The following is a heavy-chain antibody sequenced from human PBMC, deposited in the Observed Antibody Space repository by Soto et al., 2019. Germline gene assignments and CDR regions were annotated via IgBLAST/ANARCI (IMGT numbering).Heavy chain of an antibody. CDR3: ARDLTPDTAMAHGDDI. Sequence: GASVKVSCKASGYTFTSYGISWVRQAPGQGLEWMGWISAYNGNTNYAQKLQGRVTMTTDTSTSTAYMELRSLRSDDTAVYYCARDLTPDTAMAHGDDIWGQGTMVTVSS. J-gene: IGHJ3*02. D-gene: IGHD5-18*01. CDR1: GYTFTSYG. V-gene: IGHV1-18*01. CDR2: ISAYNGNT.